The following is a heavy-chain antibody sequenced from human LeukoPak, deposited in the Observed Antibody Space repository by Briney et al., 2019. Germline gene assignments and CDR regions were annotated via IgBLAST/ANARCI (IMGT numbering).Heavy chain of an antibody. J-gene: IGHJ4*02. CDR1: GFTFSSYG. CDR2: ISYDGSNK. V-gene: IGHV3-30*18. CDR3: AKSGSSSWYVNYFDY. D-gene: IGHD6-13*01. Sequence: PGRPLRLSCAASGFTFSSYGMHWVRQAPGKGLEWVAVISYDGSNKYYADSVKGRFTIPRDNSKNTLYLQMNSLRAEDTAVYYCAKSGSSSWYVNYFDYWGQGTLVTVSS.